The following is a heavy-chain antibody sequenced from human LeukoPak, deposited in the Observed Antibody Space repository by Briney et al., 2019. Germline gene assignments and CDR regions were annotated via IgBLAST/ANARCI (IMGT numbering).Heavy chain of an antibody. CDR3: ARVSTAVSLAIDY. J-gene: IGHJ4*02. D-gene: IGHD6-13*01. CDR2: ISSSSKYI. Sequence: GGSLRLSCAASGFNFSDYNMNWDRQAPGKGLEWVSVISSSSKYIYYADSVKGRFTISRDNAKNSLYLQMNSLRAEDTAVYYCARVSTAVSLAIDYWGQGTLVTVST. V-gene: IGHV3-21*06. CDR1: GFNFSDYN.